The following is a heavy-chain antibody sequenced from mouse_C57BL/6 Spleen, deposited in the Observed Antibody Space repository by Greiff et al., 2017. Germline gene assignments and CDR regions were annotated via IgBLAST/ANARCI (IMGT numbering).Heavy chain of an antibody. J-gene: IGHJ3*01. V-gene: IGHV5-17*01. CDR1: GFTFSDYG. CDR3: ARPGYGAGFAY. Sequence: EVMLVESGGGLVKPGGSLKLSCAASGFTFSDYGMHWVRQAPEKGLEWVAYISSGSSTIYYADTVKGRFTISRDNAKNTLFLQMASLRSEDTAMYYCARPGYGAGFAYWGQGTRVTVSA. D-gene: IGHD3-1*01. CDR2: ISSGSSTI.